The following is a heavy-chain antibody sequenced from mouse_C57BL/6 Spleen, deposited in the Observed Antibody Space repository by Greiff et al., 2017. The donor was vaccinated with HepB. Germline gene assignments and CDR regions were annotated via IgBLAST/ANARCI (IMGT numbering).Heavy chain of an antibody. V-gene: IGHV5-4*01. CDR3: AREDYHDY. J-gene: IGHJ2*01. CDR1: GFTFSSYA. Sequence: EVHLVESGGGLVKPGGSLKLSCAASGFTFSSYAMSWVRQTPEKRLEWVATISDGGSYTYYPDNVKGRFTISRDNAKNNLYLQMSHLKSEDTAMYYCAREDYHDYWGQGTTLTVSS. CDR2: ISDGGSYT.